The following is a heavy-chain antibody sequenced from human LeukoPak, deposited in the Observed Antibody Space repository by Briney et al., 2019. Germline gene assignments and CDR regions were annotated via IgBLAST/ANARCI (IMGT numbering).Heavy chain of an antibody. CDR2: IYYSGGT. Sequence: PSETLSLTRTVSGGSINSGGYYWSWIRQHPGKGLEWIGYIYYSGGTFYNPSLKSRVTISVDMSKNQFSLKLNSVTAADTAVYYCASSEATTTPPPYGMDVWGQGTTVTVSS. V-gene: IGHV4-31*03. CDR3: ASSEATTTPPPYGMDV. J-gene: IGHJ6*02. CDR1: GGSINSGGYY. D-gene: IGHD5-12*01.